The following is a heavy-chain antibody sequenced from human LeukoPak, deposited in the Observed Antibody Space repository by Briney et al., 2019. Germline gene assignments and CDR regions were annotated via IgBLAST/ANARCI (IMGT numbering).Heavy chain of an antibody. V-gene: IGHV4-59*01. Sequence: KPSETLSLTCAVYGGSFSGYYWSWIRQPPGKGLEWIGYIYYSGSTNYNPSLKSRVTISVDTSKNQFSLKLSSVTAADTAVYYCARVSRCCSGGSCYNVFDYWGQGTLVTVSS. CDR1: GGSFSGYY. CDR3: ARVSRCCSGGSCYNVFDY. CDR2: IYYSGST. J-gene: IGHJ4*02. D-gene: IGHD2-15*01.